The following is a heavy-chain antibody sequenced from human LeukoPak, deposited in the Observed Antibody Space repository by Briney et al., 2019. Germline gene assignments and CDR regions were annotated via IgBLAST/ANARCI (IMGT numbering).Heavy chain of an antibody. V-gene: IGHV1-2*02. Sequence: GASVKVSCKASGYTFTGYYVHWVRQAPGQGLEWMGWINPNTGGTNYAQKFQGRVTMTKDTSTNAAYMELNKLTSDDTAVYYCGGGNKSFDPWGQGTLVTVSS. CDR3: GGGNKSFDP. J-gene: IGHJ5*02. CDR2: INPNTGGT. CDR1: GYTFTGYY.